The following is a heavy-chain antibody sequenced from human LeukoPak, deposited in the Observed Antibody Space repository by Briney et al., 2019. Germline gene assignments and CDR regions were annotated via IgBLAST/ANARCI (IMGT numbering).Heavy chain of an antibody. J-gene: IGHJ4*02. D-gene: IGHD5-18*01. V-gene: IGHV3-74*03. CDR1: GLTLRDNR. CDR2: INTDGSST. Sequence: PGGSLRLSCAASGLTLRDNRMHWVRQAPGKGLVWVSRINTDGSSTAYADSVRGRFTIFRDNVKSTLYLQMNSLRAEDTAVYYCARDGGYTYGYFDYWGQGTLVTVSS. CDR3: ARDGGYTYGYFDY.